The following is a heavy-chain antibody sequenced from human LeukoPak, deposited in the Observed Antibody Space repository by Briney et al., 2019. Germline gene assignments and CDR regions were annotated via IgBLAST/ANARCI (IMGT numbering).Heavy chain of an antibody. CDR1: GFTFSRYE. D-gene: IGHD2-15*01. J-gene: IGHJ5*02. Sequence: PGGSLRLSCAASGFTFSRYEMNWVREAPGKGLEWIGRIKSKTDGGTTDYAAPVKGRFNISRDDSKNTLYLQMNSLKAEDTAVYYCSTEQIDCSGGSCYWVGFDPWGQGTLVTVSP. CDR2: IKSKTDGGTT. V-gene: IGHV3-15*01. CDR3: STEQIDCSGGSCYWVGFDP.